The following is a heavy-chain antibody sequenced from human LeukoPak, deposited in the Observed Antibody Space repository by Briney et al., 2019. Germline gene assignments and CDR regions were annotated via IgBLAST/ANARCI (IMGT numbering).Heavy chain of an antibody. D-gene: IGHD3-10*01. V-gene: IGHV3-7*03. CDR1: GFTLSSSW. CDR2: IREDGSQK. Sequence: GGSLRLSCVASGFTLSSSWMTWVRQAPGKGLEWVASIREDGSQKTAVDSVRGRFTISRDNAKNSVYLQMNSLRTDDTAVYFCVRDFGRQTDYWGQGTLVTVSS. J-gene: IGHJ4*02. CDR3: VRDFGRQTDY.